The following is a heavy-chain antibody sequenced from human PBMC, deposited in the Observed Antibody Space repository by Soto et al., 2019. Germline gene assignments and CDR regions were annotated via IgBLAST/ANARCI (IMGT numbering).Heavy chain of an antibody. V-gene: IGHV4-34*01. J-gene: IGHJ6*03. CDR2: INHSGST. Sequence: SETLSLTCAVYGGSFSGYYWSWIRQPPGKGLEWIGEINHSGSTNYNPSLKSRVTISVDTSKNQFSLKLSSVTAADTAVYYCARGGPYGSGILPRDVFVYMDVWGQGTTVTVSS. CDR1: GGSFSGYY. CDR3: ARGGPYGSGILPRDVFVYMDV. D-gene: IGHD3-10*01.